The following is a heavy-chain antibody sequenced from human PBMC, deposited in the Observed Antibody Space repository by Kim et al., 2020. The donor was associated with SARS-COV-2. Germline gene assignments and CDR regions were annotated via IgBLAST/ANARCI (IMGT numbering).Heavy chain of an antibody. V-gene: IGHV1-18*01. CDR3: ARVRYCSSPSCYPSYGMDV. CDR2: ISAYNGNT. CDR1: GYTFTSYG. Sequence: ASVKVSCMASGYTFTSYGISWVRQAPGQGLEWMGWISAYNGNTNYAQKLQGRVTMTTDTSTSTAYMELRSLRSDDTAVYYCARVRYCSSPSCYPSYGMDVWGQGTTVTVAS. D-gene: IGHD2-2*01. J-gene: IGHJ6*02.